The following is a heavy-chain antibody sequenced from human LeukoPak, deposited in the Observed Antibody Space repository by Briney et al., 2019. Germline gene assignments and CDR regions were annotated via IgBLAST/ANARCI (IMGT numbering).Heavy chain of an antibody. D-gene: IGHD3-3*01. CDR1: GGSISSGGYS. CDR3: ASRITIFGVAEAENWFDP. V-gene: IGHV4-30-2*03. CDR2: IYYSGST. J-gene: IGHJ5*02. Sequence: RASQTLSLTCAVSGGSISSGGYSWSWIRQPPGKGLEWIGSIYYSGSTYYNPSLKSRVTISVDTSKNQFSLKLSSVTAADTAVYYCASRITIFGVAEAENWFDPWGQGTLVTVSS.